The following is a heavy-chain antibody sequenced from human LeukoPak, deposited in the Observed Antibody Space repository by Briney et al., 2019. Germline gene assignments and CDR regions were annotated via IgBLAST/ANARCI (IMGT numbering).Heavy chain of an antibody. V-gene: IGHV4-59*01. CDR1: GGSISSYY. CDR3: ARDSLYGSAPGCFDY. J-gene: IGHJ4*02. D-gene: IGHD3-10*01. Sequence: SETLSLTCTVSGGSISSYYWSWIRQPPGKGLEWIGYIYYSGSTNYNPSLKSRVTISVDTSKNQFSLKLSSVTAADTAVYYCARDSLYGSAPGCFDYWGQGTLVTVSS. CDR2: IYYSGST.